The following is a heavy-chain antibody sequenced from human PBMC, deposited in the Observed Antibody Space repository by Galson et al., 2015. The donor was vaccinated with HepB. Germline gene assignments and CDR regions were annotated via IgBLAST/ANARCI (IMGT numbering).Heavy chain of an antibody. CDR2: ISHDTLYT. Sequence: SLRLSCAASGFTFSNYYMSWIRQAPGKGLEWLSYISHDTLYTNYADSVKGRITISRDNARNTMYLQLKSLRAEDTAVYYCLRVAVVDYGDQSHFDYWGQGTLVAVSS. J-gene: IGHJ4*02. V-gene: IGHV3-11*06. CDR1: GFTFSNYY. D-gene: IGHD4-17*01. CDR3: LRVAVVDYGDQSHFDY.